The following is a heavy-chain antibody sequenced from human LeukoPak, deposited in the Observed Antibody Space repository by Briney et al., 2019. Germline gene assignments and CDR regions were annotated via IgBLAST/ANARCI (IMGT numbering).Heavy chain of an antibody. CDR1: GYSISSGYY. J-gene: IGHJ4*02. CDR3: ARHVGYSYAYVDY. V-gene: IGHV4-38-2*01. Sequence: PSETLSLTCAVSGYSISSGYYWGWIRQPPGKGLEWIGNIYHSGSAYYNPSLKSRVTMSVDTSKNQFSLKLSSVTAADTAVYYCARHVGYSYAYVDYWGQGTLVTVFS. D-gene: IGHD5-18*01. CDR2: IYHSGSA.